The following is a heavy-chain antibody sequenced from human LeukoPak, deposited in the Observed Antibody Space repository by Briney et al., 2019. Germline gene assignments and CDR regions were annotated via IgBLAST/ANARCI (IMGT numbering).Heavy chain of an antibody. CDR3: AKDTGWLQFNYFDY. D-gene: IGHD5-24*01. Sequence: GGSLRLSCAASGFTFSSYAMSWVRQAPGKGLEGVSAISGSGGSTYYADSVKGRFTISRDNSKNTLYLQMNSPRAEDTAVYYCAKDTGWLQFNYFDYWGQGTLVTVSS. CDR2: ISGSGGST. J-gene: IGHJ4*02. V-gene: IGHV3-23*01. CDR1: GFTFSSYA.